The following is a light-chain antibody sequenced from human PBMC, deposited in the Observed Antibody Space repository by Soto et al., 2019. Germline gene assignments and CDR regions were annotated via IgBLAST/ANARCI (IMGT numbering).Light chain of an antibody. CDR1: QSIGSY. CDR3: QQYTSYSVNA. CDR2: GGS. Sequence: QSLAAVSAKVEDRVTITCRASQSIGSYLNWYQQKPGKAPNLLIHGGSSLESGVPSRFSGSGSGTEFTLAISRLQPDDFATHYCQQYTSYSVNAFGHRT. J-gene: IGKJ2*01. V-gene: IGKV1-5*01.